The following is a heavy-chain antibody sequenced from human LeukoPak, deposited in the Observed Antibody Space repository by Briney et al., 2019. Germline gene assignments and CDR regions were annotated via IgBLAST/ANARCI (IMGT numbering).Heavy chain of an antibody. J-gene: IGHJ5*02. CDR3: ARDHRSCSGDGCLGHWFDP. Sequence: SETLSLTCTVSGGSISSYYWSWIRQPPGKGLEWIGYIYYSGSTNYSPSLKSRVTISVDTSKNQFSLKLSSVTAADTAVYYCARDHRSCSGDGCLGHWFDPWGQGPLVTVSS. CDR2: IYYSGST. V-gene: IGHV4-59*01. CDR1: GGSISSYY. D-gene: IGHD2-15*01.